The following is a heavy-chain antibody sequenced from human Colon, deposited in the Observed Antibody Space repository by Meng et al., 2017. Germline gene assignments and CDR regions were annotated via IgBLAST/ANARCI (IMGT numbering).Heavy chain of an antibody. D-gene: IGHD2-2*01. Sequence: EVQLLESGGTLVKPGGSLRLSCVASGFTFDTYTMNRVRQAPGKGLEWVSSISALSRYIDYADSVKGRFTISRDNARNSVFLQMDNVKAEDTAVYFCARFCSSTTCPEPYYFDFWGQGTLVTVSS. J-gene: IGHJ4*02. CDR1: GFTFDTYT. V-gene: IGHV3-21*01. CDR2: ISALSRYI. CDR3: ARFCSSTTCPEPYYFDF.